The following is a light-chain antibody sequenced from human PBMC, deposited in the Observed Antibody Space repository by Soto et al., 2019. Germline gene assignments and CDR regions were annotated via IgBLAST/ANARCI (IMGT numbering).Light chain of an antibody. CDR2: GAS. V-gene: IGKV1-39*01. Sequence: DIQMTQSPSSLSASVGDGVTITCRASQSISSHVNWYQQKPGKAPKVLIYGASSLQSGVPSRFSGRGFGTDFTPSISSLQPEDFATYYCQQTYSSPVTFGGGTKVEI. J-gene: IGKJ4*01. CDR1: QSISSH. CDR3: QQTYSSPVT.